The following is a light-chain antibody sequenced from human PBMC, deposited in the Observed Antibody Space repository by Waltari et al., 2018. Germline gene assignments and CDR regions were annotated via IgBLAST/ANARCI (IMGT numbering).Light chain of an antibody. CDR2: GAS. J-gene: IGKJ2*01. V-gene: IGKV3-20*01. Sequence: EIVLTQLPGTLSLSPGARATLPCRASQSGSSSYLAWYQQKPGQAPRLLIYGASSRATGIPDRFSGSGSGTDFTLTISRLEPEDFAVYYCQQYGSSPLYTFGQGTKLEIK. CDR1: QSGSSSY. CDR3: QQYGSSPLYT.